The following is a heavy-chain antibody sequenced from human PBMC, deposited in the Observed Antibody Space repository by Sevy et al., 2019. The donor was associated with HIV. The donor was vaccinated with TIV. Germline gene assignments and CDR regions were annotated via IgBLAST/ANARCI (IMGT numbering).Heavy chain of an antibody. CDR3: ARVAGYSSGWWGYYFDY. Sequence: SETLSLTCTVSGGSISSYYWSWIRQSAGKGLEWIGRIYTSGSTNYNPSLKSRVTMSVDTSKNQFSLKLSSVTAADTAVYYCARVAGYSSGWWGYYFDYWGQRTLVTVSS. CDR1: GGSISSYY. J-gene: IGHJ4*02. D-gene: IGHD6-19*01. CDR2: IYTSGST. V-gene: IGHV4-4*07.